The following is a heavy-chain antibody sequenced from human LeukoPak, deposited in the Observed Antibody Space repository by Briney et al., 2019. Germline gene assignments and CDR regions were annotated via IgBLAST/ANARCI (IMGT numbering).Heavy chain of an antibody. D-gene: IGHD1-26*01. CDR3: ARGHGAN. J-gene: IGHJ4*02. CDR2: INPSSGAT. Sequence: GASVKVSCKASGYTFTDNFIFWVRQAPGLGLEWMGRINPSSGATNYAQKFQGRVTMTRDTSITTAYMEVSSLRSDDTAVYYCARGHGANWGQGTLVTVSS. V-gene: IGHV1-2*02. CDR1: GYTFTDNF.